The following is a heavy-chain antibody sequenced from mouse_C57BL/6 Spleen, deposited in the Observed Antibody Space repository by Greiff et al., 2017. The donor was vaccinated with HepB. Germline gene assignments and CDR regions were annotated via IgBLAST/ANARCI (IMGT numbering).Heavy chain of an antibody. Sequence: VMLVESDAELVKPGASVKISCKVSGYTFTDHTIHWMKQRPEQGLEWIGYIYPRDGSTKYNEKFKGKATLTADKSSSTAYMQLNSLTSEDSAVYFCARDSNYGAWFAYWGQGTLVTVSA. CDR1: GYTFTDHT. CDR2: IYPRDGST. D-gene: IGHD2-5*01. J-gene: IGHJ3*01. CDR3: ARDSNYGAWFAY. V-gene: IGHV1-78*01.